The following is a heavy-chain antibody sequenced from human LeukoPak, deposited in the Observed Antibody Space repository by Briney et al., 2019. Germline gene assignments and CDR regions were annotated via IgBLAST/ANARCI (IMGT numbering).Heavy chain of an antibody. Sequence: GGSLRLSCADSGFTFNSHMHWVRQAPGEGLEWVAAISYDGSNKKYGDSVKGRFTISSDNSENTLYLQMNSLRPEDTAVYYCARQSSVTRSGLDSWGQGTLVTVSS. J-gene: IGHJ4*02. V-gene: IGHV3-30*04. CDR1: GFTFNSH. CDR3: ARQSSVTRSGLDS. CDR2: ISYDGSNK. D-gene: IGHD4-17*01.